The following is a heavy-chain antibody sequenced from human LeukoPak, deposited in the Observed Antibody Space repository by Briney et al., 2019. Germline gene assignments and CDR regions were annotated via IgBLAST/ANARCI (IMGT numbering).Heavy chain of an antibody. D-gene: IGHD5-12*01. J-gene: IGHJ5*02. CDR1: GINFNTYN. CDR3: AKDRGYEVVFDP. CDR2: INGDGGRI. Sequence: GGSLRLSCAASGINFNTYNMHWVRQAPGKGLEWVSLINGDGGRISYADSVKGRFTISRDNDKNSLYLQMNSLRIEDTALHYCAKDRGYEVVFDPWGQGTLVAVSS. V-gene: IGHV3-43*02.